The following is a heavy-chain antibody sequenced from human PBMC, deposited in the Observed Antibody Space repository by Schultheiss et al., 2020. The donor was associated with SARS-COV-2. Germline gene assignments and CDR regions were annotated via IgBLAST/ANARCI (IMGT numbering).Heavy chain of an antibody. Sequence: SLKISCAASGFTFDDYAMHWVRQAPGKGLEWVSGISWNSGSIGYADSVKGRFTISRDNAKNSLYLQMNSLRAEDTALYYCARGPHSDWGQGTLVTVSS. D-gene: IGHD2-15*01. J-gene: IGHJ4*02. V-gene: IGHV3-9*01. CDR2: ISWNSGSI. CDR1: GFTFDDYA. CDR3: ARGPHSD.